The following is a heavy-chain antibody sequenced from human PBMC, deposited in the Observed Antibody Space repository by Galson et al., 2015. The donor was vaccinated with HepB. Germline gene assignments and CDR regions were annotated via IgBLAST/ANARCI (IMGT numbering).Heavy chain of an antibody. CDR2: ISSSGGST. V-gene: IGHV3-23*01. CDR3: ATGGYYDSSGYYRHYYYYMDV. D-gene: IGHD3-22*01. J-gene: IGHJ6*03. CDR1: TFTFGNYA. Sequence: ALRLSCAASTFTFGNYAMSWVRQAPVKGLEWVSVISSSGGSTHYADSVKGRFTISRDNSKKTQYQQTNSLRAEDTAVYYCATGGYYDSSGYYRHYYYYMDVWGKGTTVTVSS.